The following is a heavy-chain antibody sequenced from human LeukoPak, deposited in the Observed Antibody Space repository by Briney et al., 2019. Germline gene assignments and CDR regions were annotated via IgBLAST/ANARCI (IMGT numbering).Heavy chain of an antibody. V-gene: IGHV1-18*01. Sequence: ASVKVSCKASGYTFTSYGISWVRQAPGQGLEWMGWISAYNGKTNYAQKLQGRVTMTTDTSTSTAYMELRSLRSDDTAVYYCARDTGYSSSWYHRFDPWGQGTLVTVSS. D-gene: IGHD6-13*01. CDR2: ISAYNGKT. CDR1: GYTFTSYG. J-gene: IGHJ5*02. CDR3: ARDTGYSSSWYHRFDP.